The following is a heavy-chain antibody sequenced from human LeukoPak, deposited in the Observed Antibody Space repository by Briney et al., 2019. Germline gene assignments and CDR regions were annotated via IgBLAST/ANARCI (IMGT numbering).Heavy chain of an antibody. CDR2: VYYSGST. V-gene: IGHV4-59*01. J-gene: IGHJ4*02. CDR1: GGSISSYY. CDR3: ARVGRGHFDY. Sequence: PSETLSLTCTVSGGSISSYYWNWIRQPPGKGLEWIGYVYYSGSTNYNPSLKSRVTVSVDTSKNQFSLKLSSVTAADTAVYYCARVGRGHFDYWGQGTLVTVSS.